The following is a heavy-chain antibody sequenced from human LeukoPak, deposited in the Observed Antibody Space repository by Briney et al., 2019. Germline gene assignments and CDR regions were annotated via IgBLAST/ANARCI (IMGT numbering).Heavy chain of an antibody. CDR1: GFTFSSYA. J-gene: IGHJ4*02. CDR3: AVISGYSSSWPYGDGGVYYFDY. Sequence: PGRSLRLSCAASGFTFSSYAMHWVRQAPGKGLEWVAVISYDGSNKYYADSVKGRFTISRDNSKNTLYLQMNSLRAEDTAVYYCAVISGYSSSWPYGDGGVYYFDYWGQGTLVTVSS. CDR2: ISYDGSNK. V-gene: IGHV3-30-3*01. D-gene: IGHD6-13*01.